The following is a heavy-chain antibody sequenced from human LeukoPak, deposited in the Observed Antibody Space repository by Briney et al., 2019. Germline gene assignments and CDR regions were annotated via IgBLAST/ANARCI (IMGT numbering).Heavy chain of an antibody. V-gene: IGHV3-11*06. CDR1: GFSFSDYY. CDR3: ARVQGSYFDL. Sequence: GGSLRLSCAASGFSFSDYYMSWIRQAPGQGLEWVSYISNSGSDTNYADSVKGRFTISRDNSKNTLYLQMNSLRTEDTAVYCCARVQGSYFDLWGRGTLVTVSS. CDR2: ISNSGSDT. J-gene: IGHJ2*01.